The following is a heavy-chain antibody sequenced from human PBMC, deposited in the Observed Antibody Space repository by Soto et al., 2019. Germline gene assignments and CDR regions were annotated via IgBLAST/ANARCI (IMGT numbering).Heavy chain of an antibody. V-gene: IGHV3-30*18. J-gene: IGHJ6*02. CDR1: GFDFNKFG. Sequence: QVQLVQSGGGLVQPGRSLRLSCAASGFDFNKFGLHWVRQTPGKGLEWVAVITYEGSHRDHADSVKGRFTVSRVNSKNMLYLQMDSLRPEDTAVYYCEKDVTVAGAPIYNTGLDVWGQATTVPVTS. D-gene: IGHD6-19*01. CDR2: ITYEGSHR. CDR3: EKDVTVAGAPIYNTGLDV.